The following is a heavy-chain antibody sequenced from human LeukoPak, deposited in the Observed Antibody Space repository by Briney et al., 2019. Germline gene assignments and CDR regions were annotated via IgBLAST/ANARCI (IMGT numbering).Heavy chain of an antibody. V-gene: IGHV1-46*01. CDR1: GYTFTSYY. CDR2: INPSGGST. D-gene: IGHD2-8*01. J-gene: IGHJ5*02. CDR3: ADGHTKGDWFDP. Sequence: ASVPVSCQASGYTFTSYYMHWVRQAPGQGLEWMGIINPSGGSTSYAQKFQGRVTMTRDTSTSTVYMELSSLRSEDTAVYYCADGHTKGDWFDPWGQGTLVTVSS.